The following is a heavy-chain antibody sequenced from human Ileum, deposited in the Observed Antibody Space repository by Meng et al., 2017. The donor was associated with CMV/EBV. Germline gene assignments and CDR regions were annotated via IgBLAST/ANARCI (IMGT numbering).Heavy chain of an antibody. V-gene: IGHV1-18*01. J-gene: IGHJ4*02. D-gene: IGHD3-10*01. Sequence: QVRRVESGAEVKKAGASVKVSCKTSGYSFSNYGVTWVRPTPGQGPEWMGWFSGYTGKTHYAQEIQGRATLTADTSTATAYMELTSLRPDDTAVYYCARDKSDLGREGFYYWGQGTLVTVSS. CDR1: GYSFSNYG. CDR2: FSGYTGKT. CDR3: ARDKSDLGREGFYY.